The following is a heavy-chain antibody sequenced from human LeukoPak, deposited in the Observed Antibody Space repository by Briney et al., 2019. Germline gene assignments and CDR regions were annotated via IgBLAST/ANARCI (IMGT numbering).Heavy chain of an antibody. CDR2: IRYDGTNK. Sequence: PGGSLTLSCAASGFTFSSYGMHWVRQAPGKGLEWVAFIRYDGTNKYYADSVKGRFTISRDNSKNTLYLQMNSLRAEDTAVYYCAKAVAVVWFDPWGQGTLVTVSS. V-gene: IGHV3-30*02. J-gene: IGHJ5*02. CDR1: GFTFSSYG. D-gene: IGHD6-19*01. CDR3: AKAVAVVWFDP.